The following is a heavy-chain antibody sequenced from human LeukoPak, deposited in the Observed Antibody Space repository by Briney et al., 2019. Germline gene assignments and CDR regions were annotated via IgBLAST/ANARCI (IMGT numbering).Heavy chain of an antibody. J-gene: IGHJ1*01. Sequence: GRSLRLSCAASGFTFDDYAMHWVRHAPGKGLEWVSGISWNSGSIGYADSVKGRFTISRDNAKNSLYLQMNSLRAEDTALYYCAKGDSSGWSAFQHWGQGTLVTVSS. CDR3: AKGDSSGWSAFQH. CDR2: ISWNSGSI. D-gene: IGHD6-19*01. V-gene: IGHV3-9*01. CDR1: GFTFDDYA.